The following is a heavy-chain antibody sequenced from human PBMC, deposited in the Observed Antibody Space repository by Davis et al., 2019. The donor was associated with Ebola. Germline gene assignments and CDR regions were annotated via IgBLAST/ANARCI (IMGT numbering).Heavy chain of an antibody. D-gene: IGHD4-17*01. J-gene: IGHJ4*02. CDR2: IYSGGST. Sequence: GESLKISCAASGFTFSSYAMHWVRQAPGKGLEWVAVIYSGGSTYYADSVKGRFTISRDNSKNTLYLQMNSLRAEDTAVYYCARGHLRDWGQGTLDTVSS. CDR1: GFTFSSYA. CDR3: ARGHLRD. V-gene: IGHV3-53*01.